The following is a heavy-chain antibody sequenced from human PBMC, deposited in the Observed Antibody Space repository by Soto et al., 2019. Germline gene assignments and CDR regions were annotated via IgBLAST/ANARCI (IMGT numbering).Heavy chain of an antibody. J-gene: IGHJ6*02. CDR1: GGSISSGGYY. CDR2: IYYSGST. V-gene: IGHV4-31*03. CDR3: ARDRWSLLYYYGMDV. D-gene: IGHD2-15*01. Sequence: LSLTCTVSGGSISSGGYYWSWIRQHPGKGLEWIGYIYYSGSTYYNPSLKSRVTISVDTSKNQFSLKLSSVTAADTAVYYCARDRWSLLYYYGMDVWGQGTTVTV.